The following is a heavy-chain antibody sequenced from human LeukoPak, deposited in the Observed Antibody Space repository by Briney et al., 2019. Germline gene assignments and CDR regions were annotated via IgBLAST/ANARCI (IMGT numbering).Heavy chain of an antibody. CDR2: IDWNSGSI. Sequence: GGSLRLSCAASGFTFDDYAMYWVRQAPGKGLEWASAIDWNSGSIDYADSVKGRFAISRDNAKNSLWLQMNSLRAEDTALYYCVQGRGPYYYYYGMDVWGQGTTVTVSS. CDR3: VQGRGPYYYYYGMDV. V-gene: IGHV3-9*01. CDR1: GFTFDDYA. J-gene: IGHJ6*02. D-gene: IGHD5-24*01.